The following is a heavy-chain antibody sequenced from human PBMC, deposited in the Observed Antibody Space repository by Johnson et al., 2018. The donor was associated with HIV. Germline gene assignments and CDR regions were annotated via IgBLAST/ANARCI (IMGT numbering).Heavy chain of an antibody. D-gene: IGHD6-13*01. Sequence: QVQLVESGGGVVQPGRSLRLSCAASGFTFSSYGMHWVRQAPGKGLEWVAVIWYDGSNKYYADSVKGRFTISRDTSTNTLYLQMNSLRAEATAVYYCAKVAVATAAGGVALDIWGPGTMVTVSS. CDR2: IWYDGSNK. CDR3: AKVAVATAAGGVALDI. CDR1: GFTFSSYG. V-gene: IGHV3-33*06. J-gene: IGHJ3*02.